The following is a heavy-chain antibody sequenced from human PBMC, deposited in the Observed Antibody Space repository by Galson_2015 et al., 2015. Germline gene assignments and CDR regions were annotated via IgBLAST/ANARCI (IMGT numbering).Heavy chain of an antibody. V-gene: IGHV3-23*01. Sequence: SLRLSCAASGFTFSSYAMSWVRQAPGKGLEWVSAISGSGGSTYYADSVKGRFTISRDNSKNTLYLQMNSLRAEDTAVYYCAKSGLSGYPRGDDYWGQGTLSPSPQ. CDR1: GFTFSSYA. D-gene: IGHD3-22*01. CDR3: AKSGLSGYPRGDDY. CDR2: ISGSGGST. J-gene: IGHJ4*02.